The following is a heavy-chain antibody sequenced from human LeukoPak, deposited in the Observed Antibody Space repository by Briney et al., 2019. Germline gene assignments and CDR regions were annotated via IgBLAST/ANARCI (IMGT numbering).Heavy chain of an antibody. V-gene: IGHV3-21*01. D-gene: IGHD3-3*01. Sequence: PGGSLRLSCAAPGFTFSSYSMNWVHQAPGKGLEWVSSISSSSKYIYYADSVKGRFTISRDNAKNSLYLQMNSLRAEDTAVYYCAREPFWSGYYSNLHFDYWGQGTLVTVSS. CDR1: GFTFSSYS. CDR3: AREPFWSGYYSNLHFDY. CDR2: ISSSSKYI. J-gene: IGHJ4*02.